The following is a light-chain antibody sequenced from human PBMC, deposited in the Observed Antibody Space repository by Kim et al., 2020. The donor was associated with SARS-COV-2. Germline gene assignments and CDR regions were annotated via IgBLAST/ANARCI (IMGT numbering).Light chain of an antibody. Sequence: EIVLTQSPGILSLSPGERATLSCRASQSISRNLVWYQQKPGQAPRLLIYGASTRATGIPDRFSGSGSGTDFSLTISRLEPEDFAVYYCQGYGGSTPFVTFGQGTRLEIK. CDR1: QSISRN. CDR2: GAS. J-gene: IGKJ5*01. CDR3: QGYGGSTPFVT. V-gene: IGKV3-20*01.